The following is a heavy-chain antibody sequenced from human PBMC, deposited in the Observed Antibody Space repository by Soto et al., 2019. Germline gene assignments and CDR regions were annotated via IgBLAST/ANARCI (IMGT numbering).Heavy chain of an antibody. J-gene: IGHJ4*02. CDR1: GYTFTSYD. D-gene: IGHD6-19*01. V-gene: IGHV1-8*01. CDR3: ARDRAVAGVDD. Sequence: QVQLVQSGAEVKKPGASVKVSCKASGYTFTSYDINWMRQATGQGLEWMGWMNPNSGNTGYAQKSQGRVTMTSNTAISTAYMELSSLRSEDPAVYYCARDRAVAGVDDWGQGALVTVSS. CDR2: MNPNSGNT.